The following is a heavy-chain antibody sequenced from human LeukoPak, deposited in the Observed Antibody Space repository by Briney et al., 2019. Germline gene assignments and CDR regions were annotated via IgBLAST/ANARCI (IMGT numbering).Heavy chain of an antibody. Sequence: SETLSLTCTVSGGSISSGGYYWSWIRQHPGKGLEWIGYIYYSGSTYYSPSLKSRVTISVDTSKNQFSLKLSSVTAADTAVYYCARVSPYYYYYGMDVWGQGTTVTVSS. CDR1: GGSISSGGYY. V-gene: IGHV4-31*03. CDR2: IYYSGST. CDR3: ARVSPYYYYYGMDV. J-gene: IGHJ6*02.